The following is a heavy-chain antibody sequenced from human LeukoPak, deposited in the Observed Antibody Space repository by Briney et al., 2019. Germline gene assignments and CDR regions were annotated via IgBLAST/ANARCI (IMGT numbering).Heavy chain of an antibody. J-gene: IGHJ4*02. CDR3: ARDLPLTPSGYYLFD. D-gene: IGHD3-22*01. Sequence: GASVKVSCKASGYTFTSYDINWVRQATGQGLEWMGWMNPNSGNTGYAQKFQGRVTMTRDTSTSTVYMELSSLRSEDTAVYYCARDLPLTPSGYYLFDWGQGTLVTVSS. CDR1: GYTFTSYD. CDR2: MNPNSGNT. V-gene: IGHV1-8*01.